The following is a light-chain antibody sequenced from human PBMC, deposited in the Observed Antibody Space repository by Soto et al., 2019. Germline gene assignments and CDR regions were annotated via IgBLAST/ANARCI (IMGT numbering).Light chain of an antibody. CDR2: EVS. CDR1: SSDVGGYYY. V-gene: IGLV2-14*01. J-gene: IGLJ1*01. CDR3: SSYTRSTTYV. Sequence: QSALTQPASVSGSPGQSITISCTGTSSDVGGYYYVSWYQQNPGKAPKLMIYEVSNRPSGVSDRFSGSKSGNTASLTISGLQAEDEADYYCSSYTRSTTYVFGTGTKLTVL.